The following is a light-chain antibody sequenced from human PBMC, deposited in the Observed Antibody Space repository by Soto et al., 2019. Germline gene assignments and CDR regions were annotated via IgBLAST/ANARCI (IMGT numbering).Light chain of an antibody. J-gene: IGKJ1*01. CDR3: QHYNNWPPWT. CDR2: GAS. V-gene: IGKV3-15*01. CDR1: QSVSSN. Sequence: EIVMTQSPATLSVSPGERATLSCRASQSVSSNLAWYQHKPGQAPRLLIYGASTRATGIPARFSGSGSGTEFTPTISSLQSEDFAVSYCQHYNNWPPWTFGQGTKVEIK.